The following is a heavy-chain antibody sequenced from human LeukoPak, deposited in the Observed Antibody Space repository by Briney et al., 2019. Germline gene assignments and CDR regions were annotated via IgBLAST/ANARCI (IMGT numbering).Heavy chain of an antibody. CDR3: AKDRDDYVWGSYLGAFDI. CDR2: IRHDGNKK. D-gene: IGHD3-16*01. V-gene: IGHV3-30*02. Sequence: GGSLRLSCGASGFTFSDYGMLWVRQAPGKVLDWVAFIRHDGNKKLYADSVKGRFTISRDNSKNTLYLQMNSLRAEDTAVFYCAKDRDDYVWGSYLGAFDIWGQGTMVTVSS. CDR1: GFTFSDYG. J-gene: IGHJ3*02.